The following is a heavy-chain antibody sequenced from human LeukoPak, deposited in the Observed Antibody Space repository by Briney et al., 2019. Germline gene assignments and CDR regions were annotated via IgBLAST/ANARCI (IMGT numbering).Heavy chain of an antibody. CDR3: ARYYVWGSSSFDY. CDR2: IKQDGSEK. V-gene: IGHV3-7*01. CDR1: GFTFNSYW. Sequence: PGGSLRLSCAASGFTFNSYWMSWVRQAPGKGLEWVANIKQDGSEKHYVDSVKGRFTISRDNAKNSLSLQMNSLRAEDTAVYYCARYYVWGSSSFDYWGQGTLVTVSS. J-gene: IGHJ4*02. D-gene: IGHD3-16*01.